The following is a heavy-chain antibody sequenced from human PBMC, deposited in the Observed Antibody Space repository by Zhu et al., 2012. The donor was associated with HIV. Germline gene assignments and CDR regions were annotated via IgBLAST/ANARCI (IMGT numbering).Heavy chain of an antibody. Sequence: QVQLVQSGAVIKTPGSSVKISCRASGYNFRDYSIHWVRLIPDKGFEWIGWIKPLWGAVSYARQLQGRVSMTRQLSQDPDDPDWGVAYMEFSGLTPADTAELFFVSRERVPGDLLRRLSLAITWGQGTVVVVSS. D-gene: IGHD2-21*01. V-gene: IGHV1-2*02. CDR3: DTAELFFVSRERVPGDLLRRLSLAIT. CDR1: GYNFRDYS. CDR2: IKPLWGAV. J-gene: IGHJ1*01.